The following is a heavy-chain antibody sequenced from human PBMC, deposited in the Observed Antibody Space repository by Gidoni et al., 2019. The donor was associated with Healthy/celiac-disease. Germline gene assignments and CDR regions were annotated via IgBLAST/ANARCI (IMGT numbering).Heavy chain of an antibody. D-gene: IGHD3-9*01. CDR3: GRTGDLGAGILKGL. Sequence: QVQLQESGPGLVKPSQTLSLTCTVSGGSISSGGYYWSWIRQHPGKGLEWIGYIYYSGSTYYNPSLKSRVTISVDTSKNQFSLKLSSVTAADTAVYYCGRTGDLGAGILKGLWGQGTLVTVSS. CDR1: GGSISSGGYY. J-gene: IGHJ4*02. CDR2: IYYSGST. V-gene: IGHV4-31*03.